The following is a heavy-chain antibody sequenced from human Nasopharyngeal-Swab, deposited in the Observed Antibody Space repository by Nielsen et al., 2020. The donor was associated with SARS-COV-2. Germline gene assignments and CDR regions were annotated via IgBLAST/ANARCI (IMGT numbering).Heavy chain of an antibody. Sequence: SVKVSCKASGFTFTSSAVQWVRQARGQRLEWIGWIVVGSGNTNYAQKFQERVTITRDMSTSTAYMELSSLRSEDTAVYCCAAAKAARQGYYYYGMDVWGQGTTVTVSS. D-gene: IGHD6-6*01. CDR2: IVVGSGNT. J-gene: IGHJ6*02. CDR3: AAAKAARQGYYYYGMDV. V-gene: IGHV1-58*01. CDR1: GFTFTSSA.